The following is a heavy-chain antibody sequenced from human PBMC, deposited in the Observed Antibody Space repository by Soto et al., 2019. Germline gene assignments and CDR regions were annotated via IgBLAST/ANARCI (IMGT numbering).Heavy chain of an antibody. Sequence: GGSLRLSCAASGFTFSSYAMSWVRQAPGKGLEWVSAISGSGGSTYYADSVKGRLTISRDNSKNTLYLQMNSLRAEDTAVYYCAKATAYGSGDPYGMDVWGQGTTVTVSS. CDR1: GFTFSSYA. CDR3: AKATAYGSGDPYGMDV. CDR2: ISGSGGST. D-gene: IGHD3-10*01. V-gene: IGHV3-23*01. J-gene: IGHJ6*02.